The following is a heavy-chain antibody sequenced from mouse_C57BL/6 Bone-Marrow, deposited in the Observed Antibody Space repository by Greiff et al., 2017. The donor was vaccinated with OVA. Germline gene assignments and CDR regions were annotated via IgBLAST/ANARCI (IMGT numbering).Heavy chain of an antibody. D-gene: IGHD2-2*01. CDR3: TGAMVTTTRFDY. V-gene: IGHV14-4*01. CDR2: IDPENGDT. J-gene: IGHJ2*01. Sequence: VQLQQSGAELVRPGASVKLSCTASGFNIKDDYMHWVKQRPEQGLEWIGWIDPENGDTEYASKFQGKATITADTSSNPAYLQLSSLTSEDTAVYYCTGAMVTTTRFDYWGQGTTLTVSS. CDR1: GFNIKDDY.